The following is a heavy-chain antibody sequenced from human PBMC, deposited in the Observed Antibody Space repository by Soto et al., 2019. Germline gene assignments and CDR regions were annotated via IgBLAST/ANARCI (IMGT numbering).Heavy chain of an antibody. CDR1: GFSLTTTGMR. CDR2: IDWEDDK. V-gene: IGHV2-70D*14. J-gene: IGHJ3*02. D-gene: IGHD1-26*01. CDR3: ATVRLGPIIDAFHI. Sequence: SGPTLVNPTQTLTLTCTFSGFSLTTTGMRINWIRQPPGKALEWLARIDWEDDKFYSTSLKTRLTISKDTSKNQVVLTMTNMDPVDTATYYCATVRLGPIIDAFHIWGQGTMVTVSS.